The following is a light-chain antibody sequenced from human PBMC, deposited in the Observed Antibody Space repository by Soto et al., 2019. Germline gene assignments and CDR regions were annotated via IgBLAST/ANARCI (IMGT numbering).Light chain of an antibody. V-gene: IGKV3-20*01. CDR1: QSVSSNY. Sequence: EIVLTQSPGTLSLSPGERATLSCRASQSVSSNYLAWYQQKPGQAPRLLIYGASSRATAIPDRFSGSGSGTAFALTISRLKPEDFAVYYCQQFGTSPPSTFGQGTRLEIK. CDR3: QQFGTSPPST. J-gene: IGKJ5*01. CDR2: GAS.